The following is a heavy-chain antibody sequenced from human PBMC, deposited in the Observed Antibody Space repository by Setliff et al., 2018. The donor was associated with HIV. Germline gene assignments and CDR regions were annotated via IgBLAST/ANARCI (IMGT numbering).Heavy chain of an antibody. CDR2: IYPGDSDT. Sequence: GESLKISCQGSGFSFTSYWIAWVRQMPGKGLEWMGIIYPGDSDTKYSPSFQGQITISADKSINTAYLQWTSLKPSDTAMYYCARLSVITNWFDPWGQGTLVTVS. J-gene: IGHJ5*02. V-gene: IGHV5-51*01. D-gene: IGHD3-16*01. CDR3: ARLSVITNWFDP. CDR1: GFSFTSYW.